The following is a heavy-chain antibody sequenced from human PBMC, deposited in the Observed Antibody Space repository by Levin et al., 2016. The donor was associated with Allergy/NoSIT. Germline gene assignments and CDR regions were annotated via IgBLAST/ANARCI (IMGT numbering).Heavy chain of an antibody. J-gene: IGHJ4*02. CDR3: AKDRSHYYDSSGYSDY. Sequence: WIRQPPGKGLEWVSAISGSGGSTYYADSVKGRFTISRDNSKNTLYLQMNSLRAEDTAVYYCAKDRSHYYDSSGYSDYWGQGTLVTVSS. V-gene: IGHV3-23*01. CDR2: ISGSGGST. D-gene: IGHD3-22*01.